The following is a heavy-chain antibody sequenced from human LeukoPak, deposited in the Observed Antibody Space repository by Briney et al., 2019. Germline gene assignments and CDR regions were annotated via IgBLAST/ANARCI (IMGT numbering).Heavy chain of an antibody. CDR3: ARGGSLFEY. V-gene: IGHV4-59*01. D-gene: IGHD3-10*01. Sequence: SETLSLTCTVSGGSISSYYWSWIRQPPGKGLDWIGYIYYGGSTNYNPSLKSRDTISIDMSKNQFSLKLSSVTAADTAVYYCARGGSLFEYWGQGTLVTVSS. J-gene: IGHJ4*02. CDR1: GGSISSYY. CDR2: IYYGGST.